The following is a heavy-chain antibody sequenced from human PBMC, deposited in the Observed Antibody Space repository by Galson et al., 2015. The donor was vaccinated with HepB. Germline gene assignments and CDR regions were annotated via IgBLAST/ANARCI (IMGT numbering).Heavy chain of an antibody. CDR2: ISSSSSTI. V-gene: IGHV3-48*02. J-gene: IGHJ6*02. CDR3: ARVASYLAYYYGMDV. D-gene: IGHD1-26*01. Sequence: SLRLSCAASGFTFSSYSMNWVRQAPGKGLEWVSYISSSSSTIYYADSVKGRFTISRDNAKNSLYLQMNSLRDEDTAVYYCARVASYLAYYYGMDVWGQGTTVTVSS. CDR1: GFTFSSYS.